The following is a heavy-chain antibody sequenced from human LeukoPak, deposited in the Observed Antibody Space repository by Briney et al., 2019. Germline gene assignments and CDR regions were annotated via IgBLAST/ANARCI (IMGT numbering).Heavy chain of an antibody. Sequence: SETLSLTCTVSGGSISSYFWSWIRQPPGKGLEWIGYVYCSGSTNYNPSLKSRVTISVDTSQKQFSLKLSSATAADTAVYYCARVLDLSKRGLDAFDIWGQGTMVTVSS. CDR2: VYCSGST. J-gene: IGHJ3*02. D-gene: IGHD3-16*01. CDR3: ARVLDLSKRGLDAFDI. V-gene: IGHV4-59*01. CDR1: GGSISSYF.